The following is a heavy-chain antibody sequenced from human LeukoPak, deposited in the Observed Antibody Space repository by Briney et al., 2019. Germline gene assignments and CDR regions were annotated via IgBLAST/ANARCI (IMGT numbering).Heavy chain of an antibody. CDR2: INNSGST. CDR3: ARGGYGPRLGN. Sequence: KPSETLSLTCAVYGASFSDNYWSWIRQFPEKGLEWIGEINNSGSTSYNPSLNSRVIMSVDVSKNQFSLRLRSVTAADTAVYYCARGGYGPRLGNWGQGTLVTVSS. V-gene: IGHV4-34*01. D-gene: IGHD3-16*01. CDR1: GASFSDNY. J-gene: IGHJ4*02.